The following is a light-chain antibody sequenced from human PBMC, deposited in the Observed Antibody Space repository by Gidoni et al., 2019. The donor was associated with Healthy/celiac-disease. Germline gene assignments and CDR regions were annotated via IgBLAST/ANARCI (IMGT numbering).Light chain of an antibody. Sequence: EIEMTQYPATLSVSPGERATLSCRASQSVSSILAWYQQKPGQAPRLLIYGASTRATGLPARFSGSGSGTEFTLTISSLQSEDFAIYYCQQYNNGPPTFGQGTQVEIK. CDR1: QSVSSI. CDR3: QQYNNGPPT. CDR2: GAS. V-gene: IGKV3-15*01. J-gene: IGKJ1*01.